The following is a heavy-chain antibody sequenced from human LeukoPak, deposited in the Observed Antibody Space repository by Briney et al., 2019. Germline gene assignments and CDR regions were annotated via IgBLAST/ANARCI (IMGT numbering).Heavy chain of an antibody. J-gene: IGHJ6*04. CDR1: GFTFSSYE. V-gene: IGHV3-48*03. CDR2: ISSSGSTI. CDR3: AELGITMIGGV. D-gene: IGHD3-10*02. Sequence: HPGGSLRLSCATSGFTFSSYEMNWVRQAPGKGLEWVSYISSSGSTIYYADSVKGRFTISRDNAKNSLYLQMNSLRAEDTAVYYCAELGITMIGGVWGKGTTVTISS.